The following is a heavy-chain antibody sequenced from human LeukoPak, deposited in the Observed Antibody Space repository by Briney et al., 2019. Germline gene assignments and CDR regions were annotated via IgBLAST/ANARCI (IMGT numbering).Heavy chain of an antibody. Sequence: GASVKVSCKASGYTFTGYYMHWVRQAPGQGLEWMGWVNPNNGDAGFSQKFQGRVTLTSNTSLTTAYMELTSLTSEDTAVYYCARGLGTYWGKDFLNWFDPWGQGTLVTVSS. J-gene: IGHJ5*02. CDR2: VNPNNGDA. CDR3: ARGLGTYWGKDFLNWFDP. D-gene: IGHD7-27*01. V-gene: IGHV1-8*02. CDR1: GYTFTGYY.